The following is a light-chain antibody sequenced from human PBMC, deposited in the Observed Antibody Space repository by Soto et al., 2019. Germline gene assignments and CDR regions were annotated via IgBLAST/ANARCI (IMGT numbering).Light chain of an antibody. CDR2: DAS. CDR1: QSISSW. V-gene: IGKV1-5*01. CDR3: QQYKSYSRM. Sequence: DVHMTQSPSTLSASVGYRFTITCRASQSISSWLAWYQQKPGKAPKLLIYDASTLESGVPSRFTGRGSGTEFTLTISSLQPEDFETYYCQQYKSYSRMFGQGTKVDIK. J-gene: IGKJ1*01.